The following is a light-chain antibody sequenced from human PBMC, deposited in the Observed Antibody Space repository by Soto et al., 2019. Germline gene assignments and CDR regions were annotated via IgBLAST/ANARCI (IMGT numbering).Light chain of an antibody. Sequence: EIVLTQSPATLSLSPRERATLSCRASQSVSSYLAWYQQKPGQAPRLLIYDAYNRATGIPARFSGSGSGTDFTLTISSLEPEDFAVYYCKQRSNWPITFGQGTRLEIK. CDR3: KQRSNWPIT. CDR1: QSVSSY. J-gene: IGKJ5*01. CDR2: DAY. V-gene: IGKV3-11*01.